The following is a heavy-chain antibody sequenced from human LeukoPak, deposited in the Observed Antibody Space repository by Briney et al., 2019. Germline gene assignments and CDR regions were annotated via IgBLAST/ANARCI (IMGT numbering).Heavy chain of an antibody. Sequence: SETLSLTCTVSGGSISSSSYYWGWIRQPPGKGLEWIGSIYYSGSTNYNPSLKSRVTISVDTSKNQFSLKLTSVTAADTAVYYCARYRAFDIWGRGTLVTVSS. J-gene: IGHJ3*02. V-gene: IGHV4-39*07. CDR3: ARYRAFDI. CDR1: GGSISSSSYY. CDR2: IYYSGST.